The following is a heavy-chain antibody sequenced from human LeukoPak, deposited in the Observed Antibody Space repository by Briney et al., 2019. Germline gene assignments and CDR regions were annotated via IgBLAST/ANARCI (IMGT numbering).Heavy chain of an antibody. V-gene: IGHV1-46*01. Sequence: ASVKVSCKASGYTFTSYYMHWVRQAPGQGLEWVGIINPSGGSTSYAQKFQGRVTMTRDTSTSTVYMELSSLRSEDTAVYYCARGGEYYYDSSGYYFDYWGQGTLVTVSS. CDR2: INPSGGST. J-gene: IGHJ4*02. CDR1: GYTFTSYY. D-gene: IGHD3-22*01. CDR3: ARGGEYYYDSSGYYFDY.